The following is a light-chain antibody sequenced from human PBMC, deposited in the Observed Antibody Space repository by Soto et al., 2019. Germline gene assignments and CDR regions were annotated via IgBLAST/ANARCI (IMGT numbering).Light chain of an antibody. V-gene: IGLV2-14*03. J-gene: IGLJ1*01. CDR2: DVT. CDR1: SSDVGGFNY. Sequence: QAVVTQPASVSGSPGQSITISCTRTSSDVGGFNYVSWYQQHPGKAPKLMIYDVTNRPSGVSYRFSGSKSGNTASLTISGLQAEDEADYYCNSYTSSSTYVFGTGTKLTVL. CDR3: NSYTSSSTYV.